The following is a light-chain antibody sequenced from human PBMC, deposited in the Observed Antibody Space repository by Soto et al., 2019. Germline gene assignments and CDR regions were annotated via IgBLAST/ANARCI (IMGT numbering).Light chain of an antibody. CDR2: SND. J-gene: IGLJ2*01. Sequence: QSVLTQPPSASGTPGQRVTISCSGSSSNIGGNAVNWYQQLPGTAPKLLIYSNDQRPSGVPDRFSGSKSGTSASLAISGLQSEDEANYYCAAWDDSLNGLFGGGIKLTVL. CDR3: AAWDDSLNGL. V-gene: IGLV1-44*01. CDR1: SSNIGGNA.